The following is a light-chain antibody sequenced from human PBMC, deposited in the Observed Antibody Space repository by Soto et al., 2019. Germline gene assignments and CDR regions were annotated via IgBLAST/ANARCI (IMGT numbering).Light chain of an antibody. CDR3: QQFHTYSTWT. Sequence: DIQMTQSPSTLSASVVDRVTITCRASQSISSWLAWYQQKPGKAPKLLIYKASSLHSGVPSRFSGSGSGTEFTLTISSLQPDDFATYYCQQFHTYSTWTFGQGTKVDIK. J-gene: IGKJ1*01. CDR1: QSISSW. CDR2: KAS. V-gene: IGKV1-5*03.